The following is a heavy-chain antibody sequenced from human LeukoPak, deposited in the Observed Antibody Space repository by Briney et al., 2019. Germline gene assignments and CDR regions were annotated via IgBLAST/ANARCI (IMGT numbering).Heavy chain of an antibody. CDR2: IWFAESSQ. V-gene: IGHV3-33*03. CDR1: GFSFSNSG. D-gene: IGHD5-18*01. J-gene: IGHJ4*02. Sequence: GGSLRLSCAASGFSFSNSGMHWVRQAPGKGLEWVAGIWFAESSQYYVDSVKGRFTISRDNSKNTMSLEMNSLRVEDTAVYFCAKAGRDRDSSHYYFDYWGQGTQVTVSS. CDR3: AKAGRDRDSSHYYFDY.